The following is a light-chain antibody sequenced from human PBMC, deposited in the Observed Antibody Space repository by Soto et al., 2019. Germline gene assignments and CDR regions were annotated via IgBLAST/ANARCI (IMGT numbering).Light chain of an antibody. Sequence: ERVMTQSPATLSVSPGERATLSCRASQSVGSKLAWYQQKPGQAPRLLIYGASTRATGIPARFSGSGSGTEFTLTISRLEPEDFAVYYCQQYGSTPQTFGRGTKGDIK. V-gene: IGKV3-15*01. J-gene: IGKJ1*01. CDR3: QQYGSTPQT. CDR2: GAS. CDR1: QSVGSK.